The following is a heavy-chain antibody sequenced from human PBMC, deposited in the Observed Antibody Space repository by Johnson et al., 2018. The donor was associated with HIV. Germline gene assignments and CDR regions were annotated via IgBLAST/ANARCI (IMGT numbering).Heavy chain of an antibody. CDR3: ARGHYSSSWYGRYAFDI. J-gene: IGHJ3*02. Sequence: VQLVESGGGLIQPGGSLRLSCAASGFTVSSNYMSWVRQAPGKGLEWVSVIYSGGTIYYADSVKGRFTISRDNAKNSLYLQMNSLRAEDTAVYYCARGHYSSSWYGRYAFDIWGQGTMVTVSS. D-gene: IGHD6-13*01. CDR1: GFTVSSNY. CDR2: IYSGGTI. V-gene: IGHV3-66*01.